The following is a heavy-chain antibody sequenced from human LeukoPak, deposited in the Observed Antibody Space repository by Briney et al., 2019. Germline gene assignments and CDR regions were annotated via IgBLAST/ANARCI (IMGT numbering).Heavy chain of an antibody. D-gene: IGHD6-13*01. CDR1: GFTFSSSS. J-gene: IGHJ4*02. V-gene: IGHV3-74*01. CDR3: AKESSTWRQADTLFDS. Sequence: PGGSLRLSCAASGFTFSSSSMHWVRQAPAEGLVWVSRLNSDGRSINYADFVKGRFIISRDNAKNTLYLQMNSLRVEDTAVYYCAKESSTWRQADTLFDSWGQGILVTVSS. CDR2: LNSDGRSI.